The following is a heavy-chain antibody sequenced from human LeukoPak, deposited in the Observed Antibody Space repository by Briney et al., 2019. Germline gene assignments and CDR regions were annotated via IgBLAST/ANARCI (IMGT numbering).Heavy chain of an antibody. Sequence: GASLRLSCAASGFTFSGSAMSWVRQAPGKGLEWVSGISIGGDYTYYADSVKGRFTISRDNSKNTLSLQMSNLRAEDTAIYYCAKLHSATITADFDHWGQGTLVTVSS. J-gene: IGHJ4*02. V-gene: IGHV3-23*01. CDR2: ISIGGDYT. D-gene: IGHD1-14*01. CDR1: GFTFSGSA. CDR3: AKLHSATITADFDH.